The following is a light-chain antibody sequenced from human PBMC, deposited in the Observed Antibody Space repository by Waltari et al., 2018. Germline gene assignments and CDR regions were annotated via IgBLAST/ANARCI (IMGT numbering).Light chain of an antibody. CDR2: DVS. CDR1: SPDVGGYNY. V-gene: IGLV2-11*01. CDR3: CSFVGSYTSV. J-gene: IGLJ3*02. Sequence: QSALTQPRSVSGSPGQSVPIPCTGSSPDVGGYNYVPWYQQFPGKAPRLLLFDVSKRSSGVPDRFSGSKAGNTASLTISGLVPEDEAVYYCCSFVGSYTSVFGGGTKLTVL.